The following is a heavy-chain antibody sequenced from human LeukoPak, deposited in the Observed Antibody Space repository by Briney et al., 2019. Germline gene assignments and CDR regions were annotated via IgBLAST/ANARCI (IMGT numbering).Heavy chain of an antibody. Sequence: SVKVSCKASGGTFSSYAISWVRQAPGQGLEWMGGIIPIFGTANYAQKFQGRVTITADESTSTAYMELSSLRSEDTAVYYCARAYNWNDRFDYWGQGTLVTVSS. D-gene: IGHD1-20*01. CDR1: GGTFSSYA. J-gene: IGHJ4*02. CDR2: IIPIFGTA. CDR3: ARAYNWNDRFDY. V-gene: IGHV1-69*13.